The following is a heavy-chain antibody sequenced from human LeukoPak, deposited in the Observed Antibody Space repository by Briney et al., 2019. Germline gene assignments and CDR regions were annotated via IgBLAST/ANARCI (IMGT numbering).Heavy chain of an antibody. J-gene: IGHJ4*02. CDR3: ATQRLVLSRIDY. CDR2: ISGSGGST. CDR1: GFTFSSYA. Sequence: GGSLRLSCAASGFTFSSYAMSWVRQAPGKGLEWVSAISGSGGSTYYADSVKGRFTISRDNSRNTLYLQMNSLRAEDTAVYYCATQRLVLSRIDYWGQGTLVTVSS. D-gene: IGHD6-19*01. V-gene: IGHV3-23*01.